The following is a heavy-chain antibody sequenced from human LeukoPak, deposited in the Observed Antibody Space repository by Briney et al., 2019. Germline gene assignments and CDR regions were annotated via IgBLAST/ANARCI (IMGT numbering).Heavy chain of an antibody. Sequence: ASVKVSCKASGYTFTSYGISWVRQAPGQGLEWMGWISAYNGNTNYAQKLQGRVTMTTDTSTSTAYMELRSLRSDDTAVYYRARNVATMVRGVIIRTVYFDYWGQGTLVTVSS. CDR3: ARNVATMVRGVIIRTVYFDY. V-gene: IGHV1-18*01. CDR1: GYTFTSYG. D-gene: IGHD3-10*01. CDR2: ISAYNGNT. J-gene: IGHJ4*02.